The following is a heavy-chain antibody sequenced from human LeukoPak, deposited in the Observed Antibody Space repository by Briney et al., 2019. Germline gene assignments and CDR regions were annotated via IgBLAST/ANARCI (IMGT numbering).Heavy chain of an antibody. Sequence: SETLSLTCSVSGGSIRSYYWSWIRQPPGKGLEWMGYIYDSGRINYNPSLKSRVTISVDTSTNQLSLRLNSVTSADTAVYYCVIDHTSISPGGVFAPWGQGILVTVSS. V-gene: IGHV4-59*01. CDR3: VIDHTSISPGGVFAP. CDR1: GGSIRSYY. D-gene: IGHD2-2*01. J-gene: IGHJ5*02. CDR2: IYDSGRI.